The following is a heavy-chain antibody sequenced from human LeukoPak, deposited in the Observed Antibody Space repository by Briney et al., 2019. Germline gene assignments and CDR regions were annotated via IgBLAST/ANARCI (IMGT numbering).Heavy chain of an antibody. CDR2: ISINGENT. CDR1: GFTLSSYA. CDR3: ARAVAGTRGAFDI. V-gene: IGHV3-64*01. D-gene: IGHD6-19*01. Sequence: GGSLRLSCAASGFTLSSYAMHWVRQAPGKGLEYVSAISINGENTYYTNSVKGRFTISRDNSKNTPYLQMGSLRTEDMAVYYCARAVAGTRGAFDIWGQGTMVTVSS. J-gene: IGHJ3*02.